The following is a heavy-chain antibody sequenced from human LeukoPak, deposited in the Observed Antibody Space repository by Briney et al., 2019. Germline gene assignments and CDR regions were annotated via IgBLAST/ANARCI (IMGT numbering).Heavy chain of an antibody. V-gene: IGHV3-7*01. D-gene: IGHD3-16*01. CDR1: GFSFRTYW. Sequence: GGSLRLSCAASGFSFRTYWMTWVRQAPGKGLEWVANLSPEGSDKFYVDSVKGRFTIFIDNAKSSVYLQMSSLRVEDTAVYYCARDAYTSASDSWGQGTLVSVSS. CDR2: LSPEGSDK. CDR3: ARDAYTSASDS. J-gene: IGHJ5*01.